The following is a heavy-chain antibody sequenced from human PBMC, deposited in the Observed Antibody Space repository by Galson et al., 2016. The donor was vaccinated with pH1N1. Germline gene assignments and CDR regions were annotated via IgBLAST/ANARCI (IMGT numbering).Heavy chain of an antibody. CDR3: ARHRADYGHFA. CDR1: GYTFTDYY. D-gene: IGHD4-17*01. CDR2: IDPRVGST. J-gene: IGHJ4*02. Sequence: SVKVSCKASGYTFTDYYIHWVRQAPGQGLEWLGVIDPRVGSTSYAQKFQGRVTMTTDTSASTVSMELSSLKSDDTAVYYCARHRADYGHFAGGQGTLVIVSS. V-gene: IGHV1-46*01.